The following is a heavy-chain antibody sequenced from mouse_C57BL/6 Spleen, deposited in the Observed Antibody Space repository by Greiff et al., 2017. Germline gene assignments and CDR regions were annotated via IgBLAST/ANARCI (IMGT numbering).Heavy chain of an antibody. CDR2: IYPGDGDT. D-gene: IGHD1-1*01. CDR1: GYAFSSSW. CDR3: AIYYYGPWFAY. J-gene: IGHJ3*01. Sequence: QVTLKESGPELVKPGASVKISCKASGYAFSSSWMNWVKQRPGKGLEWIGRIYPGDGDTNYNGKFKGKATLTADKSSSTAYMQLSSLTSEDSAVYFCAIYYYGPWFAYWGQGTLVTVSA. V-gene: IGHV1-82*01.